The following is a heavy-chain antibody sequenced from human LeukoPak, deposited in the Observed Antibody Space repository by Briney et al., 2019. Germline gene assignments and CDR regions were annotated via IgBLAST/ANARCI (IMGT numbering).Heavy chain of an antibody. CDR1: GFTFSTYA. CDR2: ISSSGGST. V-gene: IGHV3-64*01. D-gene: IGHD6-19*01. Sequence: PGGSLRLSCAASGFTFSTYAMHWVRQAPGKGVEYVSAISSSGGSTFYANSVKGRFTISRDNLKNTLYLQMGSLRAEDMALYYCVRRAPGFSSGWLDYWGQGTLVTVSS. J-gene: IGHJ4*02. CDR3: VRRAPGFSSGWLDY.